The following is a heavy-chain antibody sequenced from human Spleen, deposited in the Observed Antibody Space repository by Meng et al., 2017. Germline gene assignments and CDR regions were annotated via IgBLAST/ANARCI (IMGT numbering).Heavy chain of an antibody. V-gene: IGHV2-5*02. D-gene: IGHD6-6*01. Sequence: QITLKESGPTLVKPTHTLTLTCTFSGFSLSTSGVGVGWIRQPPGKALEWLALIYWDDDKRFSPSLKSRLTVTKDTSKNQVVLTMTNMDPVDTATYYCAHRRSPSQCFDYWGQGTLVTVSS. CDR3: AHRRSPSQCFDY. CDR1: GFSLSTSGVG. CDR2: IYWDDDK. J-gene: IGHJ4*02.